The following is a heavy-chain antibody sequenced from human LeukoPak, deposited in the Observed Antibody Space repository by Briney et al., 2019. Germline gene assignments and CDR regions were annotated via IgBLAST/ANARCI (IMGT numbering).Heavy chain of an antibody. CDR1: DESISTYY. CDR3: ARRLVGATRGDAFDI. V-gene: IGHV4-59*08. Sequence: PSETLSLTCTVSDESISTYYWGWIRQPPGKGLEWIGYIYYSGSTDYNPSLKSRVTISIDTSKNQFSLKLSSVTAADTAVYYCARRLVGATRGDAFDIWGQGTMVTVSS. D-gene: IGHD1-26*01. J-gene: IGHJ3*02. CDR2: IYYSGST.